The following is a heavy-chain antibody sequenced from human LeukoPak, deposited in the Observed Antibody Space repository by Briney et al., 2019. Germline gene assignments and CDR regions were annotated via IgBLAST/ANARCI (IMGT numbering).Heavy chain of an antibody. CDR1: GFNFSVHS. J-gene: IGHJ6*02. CDR3: AREPGVSYGMDV. V-gene: IGHV3-48*01. CDR2: ISRTSSNI. Sequence: PGGSLRLSCAASGFNFSVHSMNWVRQAPGRGLEWISYISRTSSNIYCADSLKGRFTISRDNAKNSLYLQMNSLRVEDTAVYYCAREPGVSYGMDVWGQGTTVTVSS. D-gene: IGHD3-3*01.